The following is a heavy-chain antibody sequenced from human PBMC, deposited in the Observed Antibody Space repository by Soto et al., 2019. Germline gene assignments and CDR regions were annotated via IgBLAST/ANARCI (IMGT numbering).Heavy chain of an antibody. CDR2: ASARNTNT. CDR1: GFTFSSHV. J-gene: IGHJ5*02. D-gene: IGHD6-13*01. CDR3: AKDVTSHGPRGYSSSWYGWFDP. Sequence: EVQLLESGGGLVQPGGSLRLSCAASGFTFSSHVMSWVSQAPGRGLVWVAAASARNTNTYYADSVKGRFTISRDNSKSTVYLQLDSLRVEDTAVYHCAKDVTSHGPRGYSSSWYGWFDPWGQGTLVGVSS. V-gene: IGHV3-23*01.